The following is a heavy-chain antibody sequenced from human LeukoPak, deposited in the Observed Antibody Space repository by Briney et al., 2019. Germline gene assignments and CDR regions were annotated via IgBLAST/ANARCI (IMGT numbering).Heavy chain of an antibody. CDR2: ISYDGSNK. V-gene: IGHV3-30-3*01. Sequence: PGRSLRLSCAASGFTFSSYAMHWVRQAPGKGLEWVAVISYDGSNKYYADSVKGRFTISRDNSKNTLYLQMNSLRAEDTAVYYCARDGDGGLGSDYWGQGTLVTV. CDR1: GFTFSSYA. D-gene: IGHD4-23*01. CDR3: ARDGDGGLGSDY. J-gene: IGHJ4*02.